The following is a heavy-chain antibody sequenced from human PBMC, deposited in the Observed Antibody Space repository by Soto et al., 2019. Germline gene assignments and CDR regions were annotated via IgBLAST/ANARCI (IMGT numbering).Heavy chain of an antibody. J-gene: IGHJ6*04. CDR1: GFNFSRYN. CDR2: IGTSGSPI. D-gene: IGHD5-12*01. Sequence: GGSLRLSCAASGFNFSRYNMNWVRQAPGKGLEWVSYIGTSGSPIYYADSVKGRFTISRDNAKNSLYLQMDSLRAEDTAVYYCARDSGSYDSDVWGKGTTVTVSS. CDR3: ARDSGSYDSDV. V-gene: IGHV3-48*01.